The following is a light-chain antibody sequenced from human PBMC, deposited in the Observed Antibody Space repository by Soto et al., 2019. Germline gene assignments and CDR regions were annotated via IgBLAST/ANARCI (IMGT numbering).Light chain of an antibody. J-gene: IGLJ1*01. CDR1: SSDVGGHNY. V-gene: IGLV2-11*01. CDR3: CSYAGTYTFD. CDR2: DVS. Sequence: QSALAQPRSVSGSPGQSVTISCTGTSSDVGGHNYVSWYQQHPGKAPKVMIYDVSKRPSGVPDRFSGSKSGNTASLTISGLQAEDEADYYCCSYAGTYTFDFGTGTKVTVL.